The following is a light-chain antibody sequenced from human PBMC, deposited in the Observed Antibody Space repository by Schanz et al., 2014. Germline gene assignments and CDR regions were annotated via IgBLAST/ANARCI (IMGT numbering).Light chain of an antibody. Sequence: QSALTQPASVSGSPGQSITISCTGTSSDIGDYNYVSWYQQYLGKVPKLMIYDVSNRPSGVSNRFSGSKSGNTASLTVSGLQADDEADYYCTSYAGSNTCVFGGGTKLTVL. V-gene: IGLV2-14*01. CDR1: SSDIGDYNY. CDR2: DVS. CDR3: TSYAGSNTCV. J-gene: IGLJ3*02.